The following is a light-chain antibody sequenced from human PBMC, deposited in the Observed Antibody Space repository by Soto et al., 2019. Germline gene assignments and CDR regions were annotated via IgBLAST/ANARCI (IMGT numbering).Light chain of an antibody. CDR2: IND. V-gene: IGLV1-44*01. CDR3: AAWDDSLNAR. Sequence: QSVLTQPPSASGTPGQTVTISCSGSSSNIGDNPVNWYQQLPGAAPKLLIYINDQRPSGVPDRFSGSKSGTSASLAISGLQPEDEADYYCAAWDDSLNARFGTGTKLTVL. CDR1: SSNIGDNP. J-gene: IGLJ1*01.